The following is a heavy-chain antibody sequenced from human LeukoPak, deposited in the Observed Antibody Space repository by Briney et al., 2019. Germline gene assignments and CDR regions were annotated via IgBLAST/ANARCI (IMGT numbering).Heavy chain of an antibody. V-gene: IGHV4-30-2*01. CDR2: IYHSGST. CDR3: ARVLREVVTASYYFDY. Sequence: KASETLSLTCTVSGGSVSSGSYYWSWIRQPPGKGLEWIGYIYHSGSTYYNPSLKSRVTISVDRSKNQFSLKLSSVTAADTAVYYCARVLREVVTASYYFDYWGQGTLVTVSS. J-gene: IGHJ4*02. CDR1: GGSVSSGSYY. D-gene: IGHD2-21*02.